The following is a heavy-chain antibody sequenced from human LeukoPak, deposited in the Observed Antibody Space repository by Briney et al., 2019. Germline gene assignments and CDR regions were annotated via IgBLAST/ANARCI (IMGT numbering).Heavy chain of an antibody. Sequence: ASVKDSCKASGYTFTSYGISWVRQAPGQGLEWMGWISAYNGNTNYAQKLQGRVTMTTDTSTSTAYMELRSLRSDDTAVYYCARDLPPSYYYDSTTLDYWGQGTLVTVSS. CDR2: ISAYNGNT. CDR1: GYTFTSYG. D-gene: IGHD3-22*01. J-gene: IGHJ4*02. CDR3: ARDLPPSYYYDSTTLDY. V-gene: IGHV1-18*01.